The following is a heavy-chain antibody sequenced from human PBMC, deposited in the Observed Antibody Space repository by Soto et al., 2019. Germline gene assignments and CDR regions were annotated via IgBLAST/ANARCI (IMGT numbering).Heavy chain of an antibody. CDR3: AREAAYYYDSSGYYTFDY. D-gene: IGHD3-22*01. Sequence: EVQLVESGGGLVKPGGSLRLSCAASGFTFSSYSMNWVRQAPGKGLEWVSSISSSSSYIYYADSVKGRFTISRDNAKNSLYRQMNSLRAEDTAVYYCAREAAYYYDSSGYYTFDYWGQGTLVTVSS. CDR2: ISSSSSYI. V-gene: IGHV3-21*01. J-gene: IGHJ4*02. CDR1: GFTFSSYS.